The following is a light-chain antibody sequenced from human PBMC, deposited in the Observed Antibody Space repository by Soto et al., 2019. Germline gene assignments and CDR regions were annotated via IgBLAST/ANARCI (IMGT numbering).Light chain of an antibody. CDR3: ATWDDSLNGRV. CDR1: SSNIGTNT. J-gene: IGLJ2*01. V-gene: IGLV1-44*01. Sequence: QSVLTQPPSASGTPGQRVTISCSGSSSNIGTNTVNWYQQLPGAAPKLLISDDYDRSSGVPDRFSASKSDTSASLAISGLQSEDEAAYYCATWDDSLNGRVFGGGTKVTVL. CDR2: DDY.